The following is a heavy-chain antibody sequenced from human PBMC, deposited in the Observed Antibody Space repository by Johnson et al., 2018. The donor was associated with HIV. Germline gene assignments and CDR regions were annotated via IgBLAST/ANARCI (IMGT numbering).Heavy chain of an antibody. CDR1: GFTFSSYA. Sequence: QVQLVESGGGVVQPGRSLRLSCAASGFTFSSYAMHWVRQAPGTGLEWVSVIYSGGSTYYADSVKGRFTISRDNSKNSLYLQMNSLRAEDTAVYYCARNGLVPAAKGVAFDIWGQGTMVTGSS. D-gene: IGHD2-2*01. CDR3: ARNGLVPAAKGVAFDI. CDR2: IYSGGST. V-gene: IGHV3-NL1*01. J-gene: IGHJ3*02.